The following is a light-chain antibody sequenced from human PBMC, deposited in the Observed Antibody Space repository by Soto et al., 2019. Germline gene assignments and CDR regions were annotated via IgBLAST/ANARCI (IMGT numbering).Light chain of an antibody. CDR1: QSISSY. CDR3: QQSYSTPLT. V-gene: IGKV1-39*01. Sequence: DIQMTQSPSSLSASVGDRVTITCRASQSISSYLNWYQQKPGKAPKLLIYAASSLQSGVPSRFSGSGSGTDFTLTISSLQPEYFATYYCQQSYSTPLTFGPGTKVGIK. J-gene: IGKJ3*01. CDR2: AAS.